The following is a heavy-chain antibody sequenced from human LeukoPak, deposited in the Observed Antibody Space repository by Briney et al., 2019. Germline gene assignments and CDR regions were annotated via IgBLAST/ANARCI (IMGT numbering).Heavy chain of an antibody. D-gene: IGHD1-26*01. CDR2: INPSGGST. CDR3: AREYGSPHPGAFDI. J-gene: IGHJ3*02. Sequence: GASVKVSCKASGYTFTSYYMHWVRQAPGQGLEWMGIINPSGGSTSYAQKFQGRVTITADESTSTAYMELSSLRSEDTAVYYCAREYGSPHPGAFDIWGQGTMVTVSS. CDR1: GYTFTSYY. V-gene: IGHV1-46*01.